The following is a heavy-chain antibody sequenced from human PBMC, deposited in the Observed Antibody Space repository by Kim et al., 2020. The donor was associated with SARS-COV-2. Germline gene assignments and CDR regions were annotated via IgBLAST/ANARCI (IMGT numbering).Heavy chain of an antibody. CDR2: IDPSDSYT. J-gene: IGHJ5*02. CDR3: ARNGRRCSGCSCYDWFDP. Sequence: GESLKISCKGSGYSFTSYWISWVRQMPGKGLEWMGRIDPSDSYTNYSPSFQGHVTISADKSISTAYLQWSSPKASDTAMYYCARNGRRCSGCSCYDWFDPWGQGTLVTVSS. CDR1: GYSFTSYW. V-gene: IGHV5-10-1*01. D-gene: IGHD2-15*01.